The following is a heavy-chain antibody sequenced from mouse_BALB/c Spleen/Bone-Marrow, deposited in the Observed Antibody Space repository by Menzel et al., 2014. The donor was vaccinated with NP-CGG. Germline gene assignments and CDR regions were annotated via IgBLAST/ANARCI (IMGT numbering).Heavy chain of an antibody. V-gene: IGHV1S135*01. D-gene: IGHD2-10*01. Sequence: EVQLQQSGPELGKPGASVKISCKASGYSFTGYNMYWVKQSHRKSLEWIGYIDPYNGGTSYNQKSKGKATLTVDKSSSTAYMHLNSLTSEGSAIYYCAREAAYYGNYGAMDYWGQGTSVTVSS. J-gene: IGHJ4*01. CDR1: GYSFTGYN. CDR3: AREAAYYGNYGAMDY. CDR2: IDPYNGGT.